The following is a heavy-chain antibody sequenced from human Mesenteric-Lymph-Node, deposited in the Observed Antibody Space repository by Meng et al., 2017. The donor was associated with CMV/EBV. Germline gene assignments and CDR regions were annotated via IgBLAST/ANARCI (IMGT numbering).Heavy chain of an antibody. CDR3: ARDGEGYCYSSSCYKGSDV. Sequence: LSLTCAASGFTFNTYSMNWVRQAPGKGLEWLSSMSSSSTYIYYAKSVKGRFTISRDNAKNSLYLQMNSLRVEDTAIYYCARDGEGYCYSSSCYKGSDVWGQGTTVTVSS. D-gene: IGHD2-2*02. CDR2: MSSSSTYI. J-gene: IGHJ6*02. CDR1: GFTFNTYS. V-gene: IGHV3-21*01.